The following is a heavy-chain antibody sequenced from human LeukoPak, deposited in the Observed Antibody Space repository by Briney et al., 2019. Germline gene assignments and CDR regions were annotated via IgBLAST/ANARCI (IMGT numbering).Heavy chain of an antibody. J-gene: IGHJ3*02. D-gene: IGHD1-1*01. CDR1: GDSVSSNSAA. V-gene: IGHV6-1*01. CDR2: TYYRSKWYN. CDR3: ARWTNWNDDAFDI. Sequence: SQTLSLTCAISGDSVSSNSAAWNWIRQSPSRGLEWLGRTYYRSKWYNDYAVSVKSRITINPDTSKNQFSLKLSSVTAADTAVYYCARWTNWNDDAFDIWGQGTMVTVSS.